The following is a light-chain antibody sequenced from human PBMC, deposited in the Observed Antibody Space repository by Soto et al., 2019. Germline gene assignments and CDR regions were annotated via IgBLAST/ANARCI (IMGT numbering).Light chain of an antibody. CDR1: QNIYINS. V-gene: IGKV3-20*01. CDR2: GGS. Sequence: EIVLTQSPDTLSLSPGERATLSCRASQNIYINSLAWYQQRPGQAPRLLIYGGSTRATAVPDRFSGSGSGTDFELNISRLEPEDFALYYCQQYGAPPLTFGPGTKVD. CDR3: QQYGAPPLT. J-gene: IGKJ3*01.